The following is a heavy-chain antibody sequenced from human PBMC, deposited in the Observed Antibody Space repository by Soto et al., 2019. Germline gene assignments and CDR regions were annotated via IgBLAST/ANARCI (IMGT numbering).Heavy chain of an antibody. J-gene: IGHJ4*02. CDR1: GFTFSSYA. Sequence: GGSLRLSCAASGFTFSSYAMSWVRQAPGKGLEWVSAISGSGGSTYYADSVKGRFTISRDNSKNTLNLQMHSLRAEDTAVYYCAKRIRDFDSSVYYGKFDFGGQGPPVTASP. V-gene: IGHV3-23*01. D-gene: IGHD3-22*01. CDR3: AKRIRDFDSSVYYGKFDF. CDR2: ISGSGGST.